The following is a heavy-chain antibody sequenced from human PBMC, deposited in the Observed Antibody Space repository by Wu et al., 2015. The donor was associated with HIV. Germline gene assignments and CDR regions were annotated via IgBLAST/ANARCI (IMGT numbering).Heavy chain of an antibody. Sequence: QVQLVQSGAEVKKPGASVKVSCKASGYTFTSYDINWVRQATGQGLEWMGWMNPNSGNTGYAQKFQGRVTMTRNTSISTAYMELSSLRSEDTAVYYCARGHKQWLVRGFYFDYWGQGTLVTVSS. CDR2: MNPNSGNT. D-gene: IGHD6-19*01. CDR1: GYTFTSYD. V-gene: IGHV1-8*01. J-gene: IGHJ4*02. CDR3: ARGHKQWLVRGFYFDY.